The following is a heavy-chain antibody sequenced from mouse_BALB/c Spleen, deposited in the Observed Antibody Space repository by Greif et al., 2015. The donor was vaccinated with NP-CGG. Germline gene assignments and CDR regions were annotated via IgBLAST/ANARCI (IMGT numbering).Heavy chain of an antibody. J-gene: IGHJ4*01. D-gene: IGHD1-1*01. CDR2: IYPGGGDT. Sequence: QVQLQQSGAELVRPGSSVKISCKASGYAFSSYWMNWVKQRPGQGLEWIGQIYPGGGDTNYNGKFKGKATLTADKSSSTAYMQLSSLTSEDSAVYFCARYGYYDISYAMDYWGQGTSVTVSS. V-gene: IGHV1-80*01. CDR3: ARYGYYDISYAMDY. CDR1: GYAFSSYW.